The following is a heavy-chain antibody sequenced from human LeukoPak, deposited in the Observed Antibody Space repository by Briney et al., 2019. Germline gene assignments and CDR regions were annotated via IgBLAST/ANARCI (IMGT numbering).Heavy chain of an antibody. V-gene: IGHV3-21*01. J-gene: IGHJ4*02. D-gene: IGHD6-19*01. Sequence: NPGGSLRLPCAASGFTFSSYSMNWVRQAPGKGLEWVSSISSSSSYIYYADSVKGRFTISRDNAKNSLYLQMNSLRAEDTAIYYCARDLGSYSSGWYMGFDYWGQGTLVTVSS. CDR3: ARDLGSYSSGWYMGFDY. CDR2: ISSSSSYI. CDR1: GFTFSSYS.